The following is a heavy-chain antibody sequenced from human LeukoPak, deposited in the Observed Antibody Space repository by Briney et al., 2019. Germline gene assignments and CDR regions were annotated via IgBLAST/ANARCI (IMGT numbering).Heavy chain of an antibody. CDR3: ARDGNAL. CDR1: GGSISSSSYY. J-gene: IGHJ4*02. D-gene: IGHD1-1*01. V-gene: IGHV4-39*07. CDR2: IYYSGCT. Sequence: PSETLSLTCTVSGGSISSSSYYWGWIRQPPGKGLEWIGSIYYSGCTYYNPSLKSRVTISIDTSKNQFSLKLRSVTAADTAVYYCARDGNALWGQGTLVTVSS.